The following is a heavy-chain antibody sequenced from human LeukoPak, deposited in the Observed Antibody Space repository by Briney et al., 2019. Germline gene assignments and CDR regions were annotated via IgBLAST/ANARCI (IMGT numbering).Heavy chain of an antibody. CDR2: LRYTGET. J-gene: IGHJ5*02. CDR3: ARDAGNSGYGCDL. V-gene: IGHV3-48*01. CDR1: GFTLSQYS. Sequence: PGGSLRLSCAASGFTLSQYSINWVRQAPGKGLEWVSHLRYTGETFYADSVKGRFTISRDNVRNSLYLQMNSLRAEDTAMYYCARDAGNSGYGCDLWGQGTLVTVSS. D-gene: IGHD5-12*01.